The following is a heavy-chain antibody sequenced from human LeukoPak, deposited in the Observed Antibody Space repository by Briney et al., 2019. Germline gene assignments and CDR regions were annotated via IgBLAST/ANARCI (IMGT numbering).Heavy chain of an antibody. CDR3: ARDYCSSTSCLFDY. J-gene: IGHJ4*02. V-gene: IGHV1-2*06. CDR1: GYTFTGYH. D-gene: IGHD2-2*01. Sequence: ASVKVSCKASGYTFTGYHMHWVRQAPGQGLEWMGRINPNSGDTNSAQKFHGRVAMTSDTSISTAFMELTRLRSDDTAVYYCARDYCSSTSCLFDYWGQGTLVTVSS. CDR2: INPNSGDT.